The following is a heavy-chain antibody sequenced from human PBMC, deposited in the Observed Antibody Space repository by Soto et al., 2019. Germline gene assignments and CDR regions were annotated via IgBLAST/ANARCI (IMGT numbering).Heavy chain of an antibody. Sequence: SETLSLTCTVSGGSISSYYWSWIRQPPGKGLEWIGYIYYSGSTNYNPSLKSRVTISVDTSKNQFSLKLSSVTAADTAVYYCARSYGSGSYYSLYYYYMDVWGKGTTVTVSS. CDR3: ARSYGSGSYYSLYYYYMDV. V-gene: IGHV4-59*08. CDR2: IYYSGST. CDR1: GGSISSYY. J-gene: IGHJ6*03. D-gene: IGHD3-10*01.